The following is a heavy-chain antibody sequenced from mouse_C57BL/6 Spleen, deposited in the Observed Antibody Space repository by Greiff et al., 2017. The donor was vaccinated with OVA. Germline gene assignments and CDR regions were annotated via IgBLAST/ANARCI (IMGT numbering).Heavy chain of an antibody. J-gene: IGHJ4*01. CDR1: GFSLTSYG. V-gene: IGHV2-2*01. CDR3: ARPYYYGSSYPYAMDY. D-gene: IGHD1-1*01. CDR2: IWSGGST. Sequence: VKLMESGPGLVQPSQSLSITCTVSGFSLTSYGVHWVRQSPGKGLEWLGVIWSGGSTDYNAAFISRLSISKDNSKSQVFFKMNSLQADDTAIYYCARPYYYGSSYPYAMDYWGQGTSVTVSS.